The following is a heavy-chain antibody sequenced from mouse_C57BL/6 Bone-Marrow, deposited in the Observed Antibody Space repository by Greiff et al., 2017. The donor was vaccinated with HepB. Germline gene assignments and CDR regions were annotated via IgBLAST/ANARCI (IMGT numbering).Heavy chain of an antibody. CDR1: GYTFTDYY. J-gene: IGHJ2*01. CDR3: ARGPYYGSSYVDY. Sequence: VQLQESGPELVKPGASVKISCKASGYTFTDYYINWVKQRPGQGLEWIGWIFPGSGSTYYNEKFKGKATLTVDKSSSTAYMLLSSLTSEDSAVYFCARGPYYGSSYVDYWGQGTTLTVSS. V-gene: IGHV1-75*01. D-gene: IGHD1-1*01. CDR2: IFPGSGST.